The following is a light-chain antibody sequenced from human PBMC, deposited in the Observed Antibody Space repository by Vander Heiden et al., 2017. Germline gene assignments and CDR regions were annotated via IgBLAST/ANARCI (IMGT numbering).Light chain of an antibody. J-gene: IGLJ2*01. V-gene: IGLV3-21*02. CDR2: DDS. CDR3: QVWDSSSDHSVV. CDR1: HIGSKS. Sequence: SYVLTQPPSVSVAPGQTARITCGGNHIGSKSLHWYQQKPGQAPVLVVYDDSDRPSGSPERFSGSNSGNTATLTISRVEAGDEADYYCQVWDSSSDHSVVFGGGTKLTVL.